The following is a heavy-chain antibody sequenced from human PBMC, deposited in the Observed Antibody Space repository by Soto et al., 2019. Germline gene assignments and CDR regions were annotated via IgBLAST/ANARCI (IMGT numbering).Heavy chain of an antibody. D-gene: IGHD2-2*02. V-gene: IGHV4-59*01. Sequence: SETLSLTCTVSGGSISSYYWSWIRQPPGKGLEWIGYIYYSGSTNYNPYLKSRVTISVDTSKNQFSLKLSSVTAADTAVEYCARWYGSSTSCYNWNYNWFDPWGQGTLVTVSS. CDR3: ARWYGSSTSCYNWNYNWFDP. CDR2: IYYSGST. J-gene: IGHJ5*02. CDR1: GGSISSYY.